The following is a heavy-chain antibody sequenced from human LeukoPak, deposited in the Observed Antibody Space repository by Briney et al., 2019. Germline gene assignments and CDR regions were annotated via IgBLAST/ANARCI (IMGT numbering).Heavy chain of an antibody. Sequence: PGGSLRLSCAASGFTFSNYWMHWVRQVPGKGLVWVSRINTDGSTTDYADSVKGRFTISRDNARNMLYLQMNSLRAEDTAVYYCARVGATGIDYWGQGTLVTVSS. D-gene: IGHD1-26*01. V-gene: IGHV3-74*01. CDR1: GFTFSNYW. J-gene: IGHJ4*02. CDR3: ARVGATGIDY. CDR2: INTDGSTT.